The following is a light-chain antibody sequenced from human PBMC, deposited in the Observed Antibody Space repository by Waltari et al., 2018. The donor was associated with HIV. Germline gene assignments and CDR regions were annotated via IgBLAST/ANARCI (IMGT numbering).Light chain of an antibody. V-gene: IGLV2-23*02. Sequence: QSALPPPASVSGSPGQSITISCTVTISDVGSYNRVSWYQQYPGKAPKLIIYEVTKRPSGVSNRFSGSKSGNTASLTLSGLQADDEADYYCSSYAGARVFGGGTNLIVL. CDR1: ISDVGSYNR. J-gene: IGLJ3*02. CDR3: SSYAGARV. CDR2: EVT.